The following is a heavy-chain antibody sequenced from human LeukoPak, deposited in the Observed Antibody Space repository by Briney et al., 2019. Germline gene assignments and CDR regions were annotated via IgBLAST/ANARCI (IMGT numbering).Heavy chain of an antibody. V-gene: IGHV3-74*01. CDR3: ARPVVPAASLFDP. D-gene: IGHD2-2*01. CDR1: GFTFSSYW. CDR2: INSDGSST. J-gene: IGHJ5*02. Sequence: GGSLRLSCAASGFTFSSYWMHWVRQAPGKGLVWVSRINSDGSSTSYADSVKGRFTISGDNAKNTLYLQMDSLRAEDTAVYYCARPVVPAASLFDPWGQGTLVTVSS.